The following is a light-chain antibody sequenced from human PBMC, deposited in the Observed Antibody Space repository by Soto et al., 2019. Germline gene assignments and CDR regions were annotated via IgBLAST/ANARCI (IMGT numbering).Light chain of an antibody. V-gene: IGKV3-11*01. CDR3: QQRTDRPPWT. CDR1: QTVSSY. Sequence: EIVLTQSPPTLSFSPGERATLSCRASQTVSSYLGWYQHKPGQAPRLLIYGASSRATGIPDRFSGSGSGTAFTLSISSLEPADFAVYYCQQRTDRPPWTFGQGTKVDI. CDR2: GAS. J-gene: IGKJ1*01.